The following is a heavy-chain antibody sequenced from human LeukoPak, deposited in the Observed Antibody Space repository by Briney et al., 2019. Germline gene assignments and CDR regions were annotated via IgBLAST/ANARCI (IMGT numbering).Heavy chain of an antibody. CDR1: GGSIDSNS. J-gene: IGHJ5*02. CDR3: ARRSSSWKNWFDP. V-gene: IGHV4-59*01. D-gene: IGHD6-13*01. CDR2: IYYSGTT. Sequence: SETLSLTCTVSGGSIDSNSWTWTRQPPGEGLEWIGYIYYSGTTNYNPSLKSRVTMSVDMSKNQFSLKLSSVTAADTAVYYCARRSSSWKNWFDPWGQGTLVTVSS.